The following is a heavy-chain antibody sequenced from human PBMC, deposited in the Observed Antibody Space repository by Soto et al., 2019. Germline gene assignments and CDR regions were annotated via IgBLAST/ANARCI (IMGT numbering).Heavy chain of an antibody. V-gene: IGHV1-3*01. CDR2: INAGNGNT. D-gene: IGHD6-13*01. Sequence: ASVKVSCKASGYTFTSYAMHWVRQAPGQRLEWMGWINAGNGNTKYSQKFQGRVTITRDTSASTAYMELSNLRSEDTAVYYCARDLDSSSWYYNYYYMDVWGKGTTVTVSS. CDR1: GYTFTSYA. J-gene: IGHJ6*03. CDR3: ARDLDSSSWYYNYYYMDV.